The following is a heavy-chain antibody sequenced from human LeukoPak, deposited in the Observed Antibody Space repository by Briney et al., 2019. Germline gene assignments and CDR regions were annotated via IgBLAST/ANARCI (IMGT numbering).Heavy chain of an antibody. D-gene: IGHD4-17*01. CDR3: ARGRRMTTVTTFRY. Sequence: SETLSLTCAVYGGSFSGYYWSWIRQPPGKGLEWIGEINHSGSTNYNPSLKSRVTISVDTSKNQFSLKLSSVTAADTAVYYCARGRRMTTVTTFRYWGQGTLVTVSS. CDR2: INHSGST. V-gene: IGHV4-34*01. CDR1: GGSFSGYY. J-gene: IGHJ4*02.